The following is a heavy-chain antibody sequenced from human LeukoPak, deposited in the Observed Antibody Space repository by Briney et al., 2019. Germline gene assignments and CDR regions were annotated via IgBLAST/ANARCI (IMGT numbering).Heavy chain of an antibody. CDR3: AKDRGYSYGPYYYYMDV. V-gene: IGHV3-30*04. Sequence: PGGSLRLSCAASGFSNYTMHWVRQAPGKGLEWVAVISYDGSNKYYADSVKGRFTISRDNSKNTLYLQMNSLRAEDTAVYYCAKDRGYSYGPYYYYMDVWGKGTTVTVSS. CDR1: GFSNYT. J-gene: IGHJ6*03. CDR2: ISYDGSNK. D-gene: IGHD5-18*01.